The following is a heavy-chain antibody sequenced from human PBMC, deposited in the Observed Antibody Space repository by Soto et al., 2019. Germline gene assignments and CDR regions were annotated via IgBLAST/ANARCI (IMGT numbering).Heavy chain of an antibody. CDR3: AAEIIAVAGENWCDP. D-gene: IGHD6-19*01. CDR1: GGSISSSSYY. J-gene: IGHJ5*02. V-gene: IGHV4-39*01. Sequence: QLQLQESGPGLVKPSETLSLTCTVSGGSISSSSYYWGWIRQPPGKGLEWIGSIYYSGSTYYNPSLKSRVTTSVEPSKTQCSLKLRPVTPADTAGYYWAAEIIAVAGENWCDPWGQGTLVTVSS. CDR2: IYYSGST.